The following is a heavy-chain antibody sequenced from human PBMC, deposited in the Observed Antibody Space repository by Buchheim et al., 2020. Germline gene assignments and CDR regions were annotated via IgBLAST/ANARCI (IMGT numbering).Heavy chain of an antibody. CDR1: GGSISSSSSY. V-gene: IGHV4-39*01. CDR2: IYYSGNT. J-gene: IGHJ5*02. D-gene: IGHD6-13*01. CDR3: ARHEYSRITALVYWFDP. Sequence: QLQLQESGPGLVKPSETLSLTCTVSGGSISSSSSYWGWVRQPPGQGLEWIGSIYYSGNTYYSPSLKRRVTISVATSRNQFSLKLSSVTAADTAVYYCARHEYSRITALVYWFDPWGQGTL.